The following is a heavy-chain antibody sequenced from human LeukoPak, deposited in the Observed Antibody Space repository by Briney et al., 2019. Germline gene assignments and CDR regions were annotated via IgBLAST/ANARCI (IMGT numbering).Heavy chain of an antibody. Sequence: ASVKVSCKASGYTFIDHGISWVRQAPGQGPEWMGWISTLNGNTNYAQMFQGRVTMTTDTSTSTAYMELRSLRSDDTAVYYCGRALGGEAYWGQGTLVTVSS. V-gene: IGHV1-18*01. CDR2: ISTLNGNT. D-gene: IGHD3-16*01. CDR1: GYTFIDHG. J-gene: IGHJ4*02. CDR3: GRALGGEAY.